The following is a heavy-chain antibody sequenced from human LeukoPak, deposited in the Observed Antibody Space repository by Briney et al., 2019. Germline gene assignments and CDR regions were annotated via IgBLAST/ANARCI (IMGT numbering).Heavy chain of an antibody. D-gene: IGHD4-23*01. CDR2: IYYSGST. J-gene: IGHJ4*02. V-gene: IGHV4-30-4*01. CDR3: ARDGYGGNPYFDY. Sequence: SWVRQVPGKGLEWIGYIYYSGSTYYNPSLKSRVTISVDTSKNQFSLKLSSVTAADTAVYYCARDGYGGNPYFDYWGQGTLVTVSS.